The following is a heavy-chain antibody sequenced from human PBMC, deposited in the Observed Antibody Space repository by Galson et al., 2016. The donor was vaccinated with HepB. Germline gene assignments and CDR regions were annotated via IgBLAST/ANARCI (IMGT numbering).Heavy chain of an antibody. D-gene: IGHD3-10*01. V-gene: IGHV4-31*03. CDR2: IYXXGTT. Sequence: LSXXXTVXXGSVTXXXYYXXXIRQXPGXXXEWIGYIYXXGTTYYSPSLKSRVTISVDTSKSQFXLRLGTVTAXDTAVYYCARARRSGSGWAFDSGGQGXXVTXXS. CDR3: ARARRSGSGWAFDS. J-gene: IGHJ4*02. CDR1: XGSVTXXXYY.